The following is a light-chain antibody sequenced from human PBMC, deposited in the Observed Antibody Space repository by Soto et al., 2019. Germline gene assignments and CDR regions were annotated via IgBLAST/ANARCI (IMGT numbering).Light chain of an antibody. CDR1: QSVSGSY. V-gene: IGKV3-20*01. CDR3: QQYGSSRT. J-gene: IGKJ1*01. CDR2: GAS. Sequence: IVLTQSPGTLSLSPGERATFSCRASQSVSGSYLAWYQQKPGQAPRLLIYGASSRATGIPDRFSGSGSGTDFTLTISRLEPEDFAVYYCQQYGSSRTFGQGTKVEI.